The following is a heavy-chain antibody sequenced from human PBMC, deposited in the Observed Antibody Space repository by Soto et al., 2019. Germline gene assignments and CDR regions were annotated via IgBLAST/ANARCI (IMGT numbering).Heavy chain of an antibody. CDR3: VRDTRPRSADY. J-gene: IGHJ4*02. CDR1: GFTFSTYW. Sequence: LRLSCAASGFTFSTYWMTWVRQAPGKGLEWVANIKQDGSEKHYADSVKGRFTISRDNAKNSLYLQMNSLRAEDTAVYYCVRDTRPRSADYWGQGTLVTVSS. CDR2: IKQDGSEK. V-gene: IGHV3-7*01. D-gene: IGHD2-2*01.